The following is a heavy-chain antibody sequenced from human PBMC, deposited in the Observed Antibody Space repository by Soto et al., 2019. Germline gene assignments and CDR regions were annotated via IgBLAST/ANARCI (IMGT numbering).Heavy chain of an antibody. J-gene: IGHJ6*02. CDR2: IWYDGSNK. V-gene: IGHV3-33*01. CDR1: GFTFSHYG. Sequence: QVQLVESGGGVVQPGRSLRLSCAATGFTFSHYGMHWVRQAPGKGLEWVAVIWYDGSNKYYADSVKGRCTISRDNSKNTVFLQMSSLRDEDTAVYYCATNWRALYQSYYGMDVWGQGTTVTVSS. D-gene: IGHD1-1*01. CDR3: ATNWRALYQSYYGMDV.